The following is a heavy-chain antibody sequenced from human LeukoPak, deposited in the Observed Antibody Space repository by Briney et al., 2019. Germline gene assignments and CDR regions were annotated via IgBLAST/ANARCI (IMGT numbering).Heavy chain of an antibody. Sequence: RTGGSLRLSCAASGFTFRVYEMQWVRQAPGKGLEWVSYISGRGDTIYYADSVKGRFTISRDNARNSLYLQMNSLRSEDTALYYCARGDYYGSQNYTYDIWGQGTMVTVSS. CDR3: ARGDYYGSQNYTYDI. J-gene: IGHJ3*02. D-gene: IGHD3-10*01. V-gene: IGHV3-48*03. CDR1: GFTFRVYE. CDR2: ISGRGDTI.